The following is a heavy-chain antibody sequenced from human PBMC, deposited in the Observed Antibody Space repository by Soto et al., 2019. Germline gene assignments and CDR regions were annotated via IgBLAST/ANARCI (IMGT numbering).Heavy chain of an antibody. CDR3: ARHGGKLSITGTMRNFDY. V-gene: IGHV4-39*01. J-gene: IGHJ4*02. D-gene: IGHD1-20*01. Sequence: PSETLSLTCTVSGGSIISTTYSWGWIRQPPGKGLEWIGSMNYSGTTYSNPSPQTRLTISVDTSNNQFSRKLTSVTAAATSVYCCARHGGKLSITGTMRNFDYWGQGSLVTVSS. CDR1: GGSIISTTYS. CDR2: MNYSGTT.